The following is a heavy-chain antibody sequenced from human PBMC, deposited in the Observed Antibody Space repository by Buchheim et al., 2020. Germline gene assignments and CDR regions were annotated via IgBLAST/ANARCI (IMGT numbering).Heavy chain of an antibody. CDR2: IYYSGST. D-gene: IGHD6-19*01. J-gene: IGHJ6*02. V-gene: IGHV4-39*01. CDR1: GGSISSSSYY. CDR3: AGTGYSSGWALRHYYYGMDV. Sequence: QLQLQESGPGLVKPSETLSLTCTVSGGSISSSSYYWGWIRQPPGKGLEWIGSIYYSGSTYYNPSLKSRVTISVDTSKNQFSLKLSSVTAADTAVYYCAGTGYSSGWALRHYYYGMDVWGQGTT.